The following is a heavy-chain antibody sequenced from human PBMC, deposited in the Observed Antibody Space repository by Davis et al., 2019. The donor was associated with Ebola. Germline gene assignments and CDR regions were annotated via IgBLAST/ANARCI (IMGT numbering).Heavy chain of an antibody. Sequence: MPSETLSLTCTVSGGSISSSSYYWGWIRQPPGKGLEWIGSIYYSGSTYYNPSLKSRVTISVDTSKNQFSLKLSSVTAADTAVYYCARISGEYGDYVRFVGAAGYWGQGTLVTVSS. CDR2: IYYSGST. CDR3: ARISGEYGDYVRFVGAAGY. CDR1: GGSISSSSYY. D-gene: IGHD4-17*01. V-gene: IGHV4-39*01. J-gene: IGHJ4*02.